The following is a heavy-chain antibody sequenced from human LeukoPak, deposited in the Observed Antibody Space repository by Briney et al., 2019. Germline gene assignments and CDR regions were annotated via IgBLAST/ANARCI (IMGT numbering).Heavy chain of an antibody. CDR1: GFTFSNYV. CDR3: AKVHGIPKGMIVVQYLTYGMDV. V-gene: IGHV3-23*01. D-gene: IGHD3-22*01. CDR2: INTSGGSP. J-gene: IGHJ6*02. Sequence: GGSLRLSCAASGFTFSNYVMSWVRQAPGKGLEWISSINTSGGSPYYVASVKGRFTISRDNSKNTLYLQMNSLRAEDTAVYYCAKVHGIPKGMIVVQYLTYGMDVWGQGTTVTVSS.